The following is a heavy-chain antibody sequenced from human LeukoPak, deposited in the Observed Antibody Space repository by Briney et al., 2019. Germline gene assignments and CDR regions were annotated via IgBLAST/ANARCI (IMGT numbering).Heavy chain of an antibody. D-gene: IGHD4-23*01. V-gene: IGHV1-69*05. CDR1: GGTFSSYA. CDR3: ARDWDYGGNSGNWFDP. J-gene: IGHJ5*02. CDR2: IIPIFGTA. Sequence: SVKVSCKASGGTFSSYAISWVRQAPGQGLEWMGGIIPIFGTANYAQKFQGRVTITTDESTSTAYMELSSLRSDDTAVYYCARDWDYGGNSGNWFDPWGQGTLVTVSS.